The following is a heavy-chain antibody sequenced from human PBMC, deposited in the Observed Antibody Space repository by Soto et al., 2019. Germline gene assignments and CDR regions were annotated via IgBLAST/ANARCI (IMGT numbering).Heavy chain of an antibody. CDR3: ASDSGDYGDMGNFDY. J-gene: IGHJ4*02. D-gene: IGHD4-17*01. CDR2: ISSSSSYI. CDR1: GFTFSSYS. V-gene: IGHV3-21*01. Sequence: PGGSLRFSCAASGFTFSSYSMNWVRQAPGKGLEWVSSISSSSSYIYYADSVKGRFTISRDNAKNSLYLQMNSLRAEDTAVYYCASDSGDYGDMGNFDYWGQGTLVTVS.